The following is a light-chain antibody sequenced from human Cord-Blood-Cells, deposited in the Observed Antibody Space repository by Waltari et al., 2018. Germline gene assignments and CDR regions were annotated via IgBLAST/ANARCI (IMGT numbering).Light chain of an antibody. Sequence: DIQMTQSPSSLSASVGDRVTITCRASQSSSSYLNWYQQKPGKAPKRLIYAASSLQSGVPSRFSGSGSGTDFTLTISSLQPEDFATYYCQQSYSTLYTFGQGTKLEIK. CDR3: QQSYSTLYT. V-gene: IGKV1-39*01. CDR2: AAS. J-gene: IGKJ2*01. CDR1: QSSSSY.